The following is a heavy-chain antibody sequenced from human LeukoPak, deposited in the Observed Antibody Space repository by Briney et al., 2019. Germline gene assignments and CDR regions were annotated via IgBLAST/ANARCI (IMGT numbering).Heavy chain of an antibody. CDR1: GYSFTSYW. J-gene: IGHJ4*02. Sequence: GESLQISCKGSGYSFTSYWISWVRQMPGKGLEWMGRIDPSDSYTNYSPSFQGHVTISADKSISTAYLQWSSLKASDIAMYYCARVDPKLWFGELTEYYFDYWGQGTLVTVSS. CDR2: IDPSDSYT. V-gene: IGHV5-10-1*01. CDR3: ARVDPKLWFGELTEYYFDY. D-gene: IGHD3-10*01.